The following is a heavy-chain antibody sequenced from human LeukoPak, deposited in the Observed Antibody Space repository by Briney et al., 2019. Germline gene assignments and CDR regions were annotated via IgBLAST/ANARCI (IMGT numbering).Heavy chain of an antibody. CDR2: INPNSGGT. CDR3: ARVRAGYCTNGVCPGHMDV. Sequence: GASVKVSCKASGYTFTGYYMHWLRQAPGQGLEWMGWINPNSGGTNYAQKFQGRVTMTRDTSISTAYMELSRLRSDDTAVYYCARVRAGYCTNGVCPGHMDVWGKGTTVTVSS. CDR1: GYTFTGYY. J-gene: IGHJ6*03. V-gene: IGHV1-2*02. D-gene: IGHD2-8*01.